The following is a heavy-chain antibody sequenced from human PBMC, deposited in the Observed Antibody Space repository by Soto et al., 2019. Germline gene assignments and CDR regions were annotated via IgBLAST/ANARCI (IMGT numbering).Heavy chain of an antibody. J-gene: IGHJ4*02. CDR1: GGYGSSSSCY. Sequence: LEPLSLTCTVSGGYGSSSSCYWGWIRQPPGKGLEWIGSVYYSGSTYYNPSLESRVTISVDKSKNQFSLKLMSLSAADTAVYYCGRLEGLATISYYFDYWGQGALVTVSS. D-gene: IGHD3-9*01. CDR2: VYYSGST. V-gene: IGHV4-39*01. CDR3: GRLEGLATISYYFDY.